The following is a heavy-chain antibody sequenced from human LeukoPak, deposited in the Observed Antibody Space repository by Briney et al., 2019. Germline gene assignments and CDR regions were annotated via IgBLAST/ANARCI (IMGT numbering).Heavy chain of an antibody. Sequence: PSETLSLTCTVSGGSISSYYWSWIRQPPGKGLEWIGYIYYSGSTNYNPSLKSRVTISVDTSKNQFSLKLSSVTAADTAVYYCARDSDSLSDYDILTGYYDYWGQGTLVTVSS. CDR2: IYYSGST. D-gene: IGHD3-9*01. V-gene: IGHV4-59*12. CDR3: ARDSDSLSDYDILTGYYDY. J-gene: IGHJ4*02. CDR1: GGSISSYY.